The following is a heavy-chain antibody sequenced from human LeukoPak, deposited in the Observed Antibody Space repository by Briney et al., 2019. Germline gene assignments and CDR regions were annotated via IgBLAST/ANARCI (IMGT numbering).Heavy chain of an antibody. CDR2: INHSGST. CDR3: AREPLRLPFDY. D-gene: IGHD5/OR15-5a*01. V-gene: IGHV4-34*01. CDR1: GGSFSGCY. J-gene: IGHJ4*02. Sequence: PSETLSLTCAVYGGSFSGCYWSWIRQPPGKGLEWIGEINHSGSTNYNPSLKSRVTISVDTSKNQFSLKLSSVTAADTAVYYCAREPLRLPFDYWGQGTLVTVSS.